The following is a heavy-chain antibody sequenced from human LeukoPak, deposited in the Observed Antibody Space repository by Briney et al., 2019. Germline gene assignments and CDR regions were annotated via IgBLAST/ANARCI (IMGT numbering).Heavy chain of an antibody. CDR2: IWFDGSKK. J-gene: IGHJ4*02. CDR3: ARDGCGGDCYLADY. D-gene: IGHD2-21*02. CDR1: GFIFSSCG. Sequence: PGGSLRLSCAASGFIFSSCGMHWVRQAPGKGLEWVAVIWFDGSKKYYADSVKGRITISRDDSKNTLCLQMNSLRAEDTAVYYCARDGCGGDCYLADYWGQGTLVTVSS. V-gene: IGHV3-33*01.